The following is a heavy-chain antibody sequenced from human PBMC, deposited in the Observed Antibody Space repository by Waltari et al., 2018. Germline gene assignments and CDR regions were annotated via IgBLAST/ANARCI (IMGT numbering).Heavy chain of an antibody. J-gene: IGHJ4*02. CDR2: INTNTGVT. D-gene: IGHD2-21*02. CDR1: GHTFTVHF. V-gene: IGHV1-2*02. CDR3: ARGGGYGGDSVEGD. Sequence: QVHLVQSGAEVKQPGAPVQLSCIASGHTFTVHFIHWVRQAPVHGLEWMGWINTNTGVTDSAQKFQGRVTMTRDTSISTAYMEVTDLKFDDTAVYYCARGGGYGGDSVEGDWDQGTLVTVSS.